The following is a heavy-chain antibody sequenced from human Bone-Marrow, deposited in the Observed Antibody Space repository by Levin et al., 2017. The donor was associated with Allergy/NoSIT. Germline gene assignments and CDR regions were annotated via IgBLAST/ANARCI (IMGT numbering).Heavy chain of an antibody. D-gene: IGHD2-2*01. CDR1: GFTFSSYE. CDR2: ISSSGSTI. J-gene: IGHJ1*01. V-gene: IGHV3-48*03. Sequence: SCAASGFTFSSYEMNWVRQAPGKGLEWVSYISSSGSTIYYADSVKGRFTISRDNAKNSLYLQMNSLRAEDTAVYYCAGADYCSSTSCYSEYFQHWGQGTLVTVSS. CDR3: AGADYCSSTSCYSEYFQH.